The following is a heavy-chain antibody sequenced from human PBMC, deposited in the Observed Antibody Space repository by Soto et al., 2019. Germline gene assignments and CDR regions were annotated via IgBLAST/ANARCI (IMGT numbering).Heavy chain of an antibody. Sequence: QVQLVQSGAEVKKPGASVKVSCKVSGYTFTSYGISWVRQAPGQGLEWLGWISAYNGNTHYAQGHQGRVTLTTDTSSSTADMELRSLRSDETAVYFCARGPALNVNTAKKFDYWGQGTRVTVSS. CDR1: GYTFTSYG. D-gene: IGHD5-18*01. V-gene: IGHV1-18*01. J-gene: IGHJ4*02. CDR3: ARGPALNVNTAKKFDY. CDR2: ISAYNGNT.